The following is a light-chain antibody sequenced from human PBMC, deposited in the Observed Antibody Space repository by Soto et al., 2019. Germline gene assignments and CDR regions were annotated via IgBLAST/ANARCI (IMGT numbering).Light chain of an antibody. J-gene: IGKJ1*01. Sequence: EIVLTQSPGTLSLSPWESATLSCRASQSVSSSHLAWYQQKPGQAPRLLIYSASSRATGIPDRFSGSGSGTDFTLTISRLEPEDFAVYYCQRYGGFGQGTKVDI. V-gene: IGKV3-20*01. CDR2: SAS. CDR1: QSVSSSH. CDR3: QRYGG.